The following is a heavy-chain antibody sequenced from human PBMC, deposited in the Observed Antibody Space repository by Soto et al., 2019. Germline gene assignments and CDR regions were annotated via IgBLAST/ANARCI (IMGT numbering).Heavy chain of an antibody. Sequence: QVQLQESGLGLVNPSQTLSLTCTVSGGSITSGDYYWSWVRQPPGKGLEWIGYIYHTGSTYYSPSLRSQLTISVNTSKNQFSLKLSSLTAADTAVYYCAKLVGRFDPWGQGILVTVSS. V-gene: IGHV4-30-4*01. D-gene: IGHD1-26*01. CDR3: AKLVGRFDP. J-gene: IGHJ5*02. CDR2: IYHTGST. CDR1: GGSITSGDYY.